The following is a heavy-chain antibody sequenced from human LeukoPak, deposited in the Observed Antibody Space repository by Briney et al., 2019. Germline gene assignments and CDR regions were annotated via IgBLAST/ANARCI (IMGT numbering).Heavy chain of an antibody. V-gene: IGHV3-7*01. CDR3: ARVKRYDILTGNWRRGAFDI. Sequence: PGGSLRLSCAVPGFPFSSYWMSSVRQAPAKGLEWVANIKQDGSEQYYVDSVKCRFTIYRDNAKNSLYLEMNSLRAEDTDVYYCARVKRYDILTGNWRRGAFDIWGQGTMVTVSS. D-gene: IGHD3-9*01. CDR1: GFPFSSYW. CDR2: IKQDGSEQ. J-gene: IGHJ3*02.